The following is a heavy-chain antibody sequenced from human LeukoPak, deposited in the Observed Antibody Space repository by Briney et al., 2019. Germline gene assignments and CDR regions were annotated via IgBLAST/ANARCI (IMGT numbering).Heavy chain of an antibody. J-gene: IGHJ4*02. D-gene: IGHD3-22*01. CDR3: AKRAVSGYDSSGYTYYFDY. Sequence: GGSLRLSCAASGFTFSSYSMNWVRQAPGKGLEWVSAISGSGGSTYYADSVKGRFTISRDNSKNTLYLQMNSLRAEDTAVYYCAKRAVSGYDSSGYTYYFDYWGQGTLVTVSS. V-gene: IGHV3-23*01. CDR2: ISGSGGST. CDR1: GFTFSSYS.